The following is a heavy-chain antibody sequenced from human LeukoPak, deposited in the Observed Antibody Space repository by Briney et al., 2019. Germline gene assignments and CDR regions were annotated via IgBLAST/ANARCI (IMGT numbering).Heavy chain of an antibody. CDR2: INHSGST. D-gene: IGHD3-3*01. J-gene: IGHJ4*02. CDR3: ARVPGVRLLEWLSYFDY. Sequence: SETLSLTCAVYGGSFSGYYWSWIRQPPGKGLEWIGEINHSGSTNYNPSLKSRVTISVDTSKNQFSLKLSSVTAADTAVYYCARVPGVRLLEWLSYFDYWGQGTLVTVSS. V-gene: IGHV4-34*01. CDR1: GGSFSGYY.